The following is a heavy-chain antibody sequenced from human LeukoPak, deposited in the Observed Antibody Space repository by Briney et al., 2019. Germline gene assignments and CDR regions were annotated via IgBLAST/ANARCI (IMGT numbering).Heavy chain of an antibody. CDR3: AANSADYNTLGSSYKV. D-gene: IGHD3-10*01. Sequence: SETLSLTCTVSGGSINSSSYYWGWIRQPPGKGLEWIGSIYYSGSTSYNPSLKSRVTISVDTSKNQFSLKLTSVTAADTAVYYCAANSADYNTLGSSYKVWGQGTLVTVSS. CDR2: IYYSGST. V-gene: IGHV4-39*01. J-gene: IGHJ4*02. CDR1: GGSINSSSYY.